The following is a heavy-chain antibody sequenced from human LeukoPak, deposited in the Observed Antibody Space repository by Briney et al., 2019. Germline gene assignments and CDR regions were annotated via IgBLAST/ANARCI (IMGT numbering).Heavy chain of an antibody. V-gene: IGHV4-59*01. CDR1: GGSINTYY. Sequence: ETSETLSLTCTVSGGSINTYYWSWIRQPPGKGLEWIGYIYYGGSTNYNPSLKSRVTISIDTSKIQFSLKLTSVTAADTAVYYCAREHYTSGWYIRDWGQGTLVTVSS. D-gene: IGHD6-19*01. CDR3: AREHYTSGWYIRD. J-gene: IGHJ4*02. CDR2: IYYGGST.